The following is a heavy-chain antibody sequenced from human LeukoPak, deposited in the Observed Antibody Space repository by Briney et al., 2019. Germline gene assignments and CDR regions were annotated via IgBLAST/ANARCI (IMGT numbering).Heavy chain of an antibody. CDR3: ARATQWLVPGGFDY. CDR1: GGSISSYY. V-gene: IGHV4-39*07. J-gene: IGHJ4*02. D-gene: IGHD6-19*01. CDR2: IYYSGST. Sequence: PSETLSLTCTVSGGSISSYYWGWIRQPPGKGLEWIGSIYYSGSTYYNPSLKSRVTISVDTSKNQFSLKLSSVTAADTAVYYCARATQWLVPGGFDYWGQGTLVTVSS.